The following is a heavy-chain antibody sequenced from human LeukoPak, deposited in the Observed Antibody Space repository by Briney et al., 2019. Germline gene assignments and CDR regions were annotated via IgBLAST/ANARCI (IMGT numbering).Heavy chain of an antibody. Sequence: SETLSLTCTVSGASIRSSGYYWSWIRQDPAKGLKWIGSIYHSGNTYYNPSLKSRVTISLDTSKNQFSLKLRSVTAADTAVYYCARANYYDSTGYLPVVYPSDFWGQGTLVTVSS. CDR2: IYHSGNT. CDR1: GASIRSSGYY. V-gene: IGHV4-31*03. CDR3: ARANYYDSTGYLPVVYPSDF. J-gene: IGHJ4*02. D-gene: IGHD3-22*01.